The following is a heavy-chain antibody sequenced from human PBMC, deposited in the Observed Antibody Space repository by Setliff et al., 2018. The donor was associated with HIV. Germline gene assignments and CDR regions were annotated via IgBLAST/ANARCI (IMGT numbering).Heavy chain of an antibody. J-gene: IGHJ4*02. CDR3: ARGAPPGNPGHLDY. V-gene: IGHV1-46*01. CDR2: INPMYDPP. Sequence: ASVKVSCKASGYTFTSYYMHWVRQAPGQGLEWMGIINPMYDPPVYAQKFQGRVTITADESTTTVYMELSSLTSDDTAVYYCARGAPPGNPGHLDYWGQGTLVTVSS. CDR1: GYTFTSYY. D-gene: IGHD6-13*01.